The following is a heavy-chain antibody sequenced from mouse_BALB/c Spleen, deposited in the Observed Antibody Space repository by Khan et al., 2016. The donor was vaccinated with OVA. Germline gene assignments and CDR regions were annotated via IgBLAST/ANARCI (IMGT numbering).Heavy chain of an antibody. CDR2: INPSNGGT. D-gene: IGHD2-1*01. J-gene: IGHJ3*01. CDR3: TRSGYGTFAY. V-gene: IGHV1S81*02. CDR1: GHSFTSYY. Sequence: QIQLVQSGAELVKPGASVRLSCKASGHSFTSYYLYWVKQRPGHGLEWIGDINPSNGGTHFNEKFKNKVTLTVDKSSSTAYMQLSSLTSEDSAVYYCTRSGYGTFAYWGQGTLVTVSA.